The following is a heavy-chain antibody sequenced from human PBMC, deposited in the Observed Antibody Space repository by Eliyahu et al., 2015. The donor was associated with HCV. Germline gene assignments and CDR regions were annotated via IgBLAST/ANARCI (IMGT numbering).Heavy chain of an antibody. CDR2: ISSGSSFI. CDR3: ARDIKEDYFYGMDV. CDR1: GLNFRSYT. J-gene: IGHJ6*02. V-gene: IGHV3-21*01. Sequence: EVQLVESGGGLVKPGGSLRLSCAASGLNFRSYTMNWVRQAPGKGLEWVSSISSGSSFINYAGSVDGRFAISRENTKNSVFLQMHGLRAEDTAVYYCARDIKEDYFYGMDVWGHGTTVTVSS.